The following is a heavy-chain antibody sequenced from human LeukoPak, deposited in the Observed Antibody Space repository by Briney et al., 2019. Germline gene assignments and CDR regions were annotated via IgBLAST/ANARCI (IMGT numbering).Heavy chain of an antibody. Sequence: PGGSLRLSCAASGFTFSSYGMHWVRQAPGKGLEWVAVISYDGSNKYYADSVKGRFTISRDNSKNTLYLQMNSLRAEDTAVYYCAKAEYYYDSSGYYSDDYFDYWGQGPLVTVSS. J-gene: IGHJ4*02. CDR3: AKAEYYYDSSGYYSDDYFDY. CDR1: GFTFSSYG. V-gene: IGHV3-30*18. D-gene: IGHD3-22*01. CDR2: ISYDGSNK.